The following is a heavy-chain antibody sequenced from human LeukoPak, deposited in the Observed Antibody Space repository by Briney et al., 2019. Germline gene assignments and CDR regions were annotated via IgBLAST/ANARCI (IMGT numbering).Heavy chain of an antibody. CDR1: GFTFSTYS. Sequence: GGSLRLSCAASGFTFSTYSMNWVRQAPGKGLEWVSYISSSGSTIYYADSVKGRFTISRDNAKNSLYLQINSLRAEDTAVYYCARDGIPLTGSFYGMDVLGQGTTVTVSS. J-gene: IGHJ6*02. D-gene: IGHD3-9*01. V-gene: IGHV3-48*04. CDR3: ARDGIPLTGSFYGMDV. CDR2: ISSSGSTI.